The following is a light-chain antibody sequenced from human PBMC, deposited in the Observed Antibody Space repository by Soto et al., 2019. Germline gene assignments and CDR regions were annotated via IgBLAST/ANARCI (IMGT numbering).Light chain of an antibody. J-gene: IGLJ1*01. Sequence: QSALTQPASVSGSPGQSITISCTGTSSDVGGYNYVSWYQQHPGKAPKLMIYDVSNRPSGVSNRFSGSKSGNTASLTISGLQAEDEGYYYCSSYTSSSTLDVFGTGTKVTVL. CDR2: DVS. CDR1: SSDVGGYNY. V-gene: IGLV2-14*03. CDR3: SSYTSSSTLDV.